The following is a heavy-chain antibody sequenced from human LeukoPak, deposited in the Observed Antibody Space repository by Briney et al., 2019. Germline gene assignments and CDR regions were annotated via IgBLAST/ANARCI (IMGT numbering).Heavy chain of an antibody. V-gene: IGHV1-2*02. J-gene: IGHJ4*02. CDR2: INPNSGGT. CDR1: GYTFTGYY. D-gene: IGHD6-19*01. CDR3: ARAYPTLAVGLQIDY. Sequence: GASVKVSCKASGYTFTGYYMHWVRQAPGQGLEWMGWINPNSGGTNYAQKFQGRVTMTRDTSISTAYMELRSLRSDDTAVYYCARAYPTLAVGLQIDYWGQGTLVTVSS.